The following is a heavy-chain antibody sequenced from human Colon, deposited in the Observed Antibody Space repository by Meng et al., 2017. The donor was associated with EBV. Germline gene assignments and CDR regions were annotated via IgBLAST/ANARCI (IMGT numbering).Heavy chain of an antibody. D-gene: IGHD2-21*01. V-gene: IGHV4-30-4*01. J-gene: IGHJ4*02. Sequence: QGRLPESGPGLVEPSPTLSLTCTVSGGSMSSGNYYWSWIRQPPGKGLEWIGYIHHSGSAYYNPSLKSRVSISVDTSKNQFSLNLNSMTAADTAVYYCASFDHIPRRNYFDYWGQGTLVTVSS. CDR1: GGSMSSGNYY. CDR2: IHHSGSA. CDR3: ASFDHIPRRNYFDY.